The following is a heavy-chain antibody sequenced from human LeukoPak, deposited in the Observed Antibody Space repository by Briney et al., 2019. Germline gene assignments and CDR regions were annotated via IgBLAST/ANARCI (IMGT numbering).Heavy chain of an antibody. V-gene: IGHV3-21*01. Sequence: PGGSLRLSCAASGFTFSSYSMNWVRQAPGKGLEWVSSISSSSSYIYYADSVKGRFTISRDNAKNTVYLQMNSLRAEDTAEYFCARVAYGDYGVFDYWGQGTLVTVSS. D-gene: IGHD4-17*01. CDR1: GFTFSSYS. CDR2: ISSSSSYI. J-gene: IGHJ4*02. CDR3: ARVAYGDYGVFDY.